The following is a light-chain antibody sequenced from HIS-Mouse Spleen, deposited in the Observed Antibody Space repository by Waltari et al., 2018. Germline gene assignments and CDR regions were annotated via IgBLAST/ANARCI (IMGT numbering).Light chain of an antibody. CDR3: SSYTSSSTEV. CDR1: SSDVGGYNY. Sequence: QSALTQPASVSGSPGQSITIPCTGTSSDVGGYNYVPWYQQHPGKAPNLMIYDVSNRPSGVANRFSGSTSGNTASLTISGLQAEDEADYYCSSYTSSSTEVFGGGTKLTVL. CDR2: DVS. J-gene: IGLJ2*01. V-gene: IGLV2-14*03.